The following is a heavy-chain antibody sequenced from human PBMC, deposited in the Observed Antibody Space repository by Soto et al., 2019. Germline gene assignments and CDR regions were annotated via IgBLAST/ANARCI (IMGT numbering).Heavy chain of an antibody. CDR1: GYTFTSYG. J-gene: IGHJ4*02. CDR2: ISAYNGNT. V-gene: IGHV1-18*01. Sequence: ASVKVSCKASGYTFTSYGISWVRQAPGQGLEWMGWISAYNGNTNYAQKLQGRVTMTTDTSTSTAYMELRSLRSDDTAVYYCVRTTYFSDSSGYTRCFDYWGQGTLVTVSS. D-gene: IGHD3-22*01. CDR3: VRTTYFSDSSGYTRCFDY.